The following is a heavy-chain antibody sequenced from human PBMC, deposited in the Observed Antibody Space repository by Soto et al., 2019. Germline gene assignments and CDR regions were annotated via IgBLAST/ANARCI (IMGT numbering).Heavy chain of an antibody. CDR3: ARHEYTAMVSAKGYGMDV. Sequence: PGESLKISCKGSGYSFTSYWIGWVRQMPGKGLEWMGIIYPGDSDTRYSPSFQGQVTISADKSISTAYLQWSSLKASDTAMYYCARHEYTAMVSAKGYGMDVWGQGTTVTVSS. CDR2: IYPGDSDT. CDR1: GYSFTSYW. D-gene: IGHD5-18*01. V-gene: IGHV5-51*01. J-gene: IGHJ6*02.